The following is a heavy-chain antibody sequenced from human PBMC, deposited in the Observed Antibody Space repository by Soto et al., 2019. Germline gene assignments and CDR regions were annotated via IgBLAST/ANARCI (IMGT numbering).Heavy chain of an antibody. CDR1: GFKFSDSA. CDR2: IRSKANSYLI. Sequence: EVQLVESGGGVVQPGGSLRLSCAASGFKFSDSAMHWVRQASGKGLEWIARIRSKANSYLIAYDESVRGRFIISRDDSKNTAYLQMNHLKTEETATYYCARGGEMGLNDYLGQGTLVTVS. CDR3: ARGGEMGLNDY. D-gene: IGHD1-26*01. V-gene: IGHV3-73*02. J-gene: IGHJ4*02.